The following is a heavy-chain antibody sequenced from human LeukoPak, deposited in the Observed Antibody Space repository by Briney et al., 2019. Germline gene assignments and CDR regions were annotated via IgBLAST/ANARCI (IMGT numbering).Heavy chain of an antibody. V-gene: IGHV4-59*08. CDR1: GGSISSYY. J-gene: IGHJ4*02. CDR2: IYYSGST. CDR3: ARSSSGARWDY. Sequence: SETLSLTCTVSGGSISSYYWSWIRQPLGKGLEWIGYIYYSGSTNYNPSLKSRVTISVDTSKNQFSLKLSSVTAADTAVYYCARSSSGARWDYWGQGTLVTVSS. D-gene: IGHD6-6*01.